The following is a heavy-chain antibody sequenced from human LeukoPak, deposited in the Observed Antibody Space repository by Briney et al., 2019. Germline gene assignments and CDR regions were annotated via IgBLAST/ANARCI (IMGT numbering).Heavy chain of an antibody. Sequence: SETLSLTCTVSGGSISNYYWSWVRQPPGKGLEWIAYIDYRGSTTYNPSLKSRVTISVDTSRNQFSLKLSSVTAADTAVYYCARSRSGYSYDHAAFDIWGQGTMVTVSS. D-gene: IGHD5-18*01. CDR2: IDYRGST. V-gene: IGHV4-59*01. CDR3: ARSRSGYSYDHAAFDI. CDR1: GGSISNYY. J-gene: IGHJ3*02.